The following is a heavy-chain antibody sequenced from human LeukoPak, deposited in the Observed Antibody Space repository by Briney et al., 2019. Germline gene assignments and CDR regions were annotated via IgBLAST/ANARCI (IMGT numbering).Heavy chain of an antibody. J-gene: IGHJ6*02. D-gene: IGHD3-10*01. CDR2: INWNGGSK. CDR1: GFTFDDYG. Sequence: GGSLRLSCAASGFTFDDYGMSWVRQAPGKGLEWVSGINWNGGSKGYADSVKRRFTISRDNAKNSLYLQMNSLRAEDTDLYYCARFSRDYGSGSYYPHYYYYYGMDVWGQGTTVTVSS. V-gene: IGHV3-20*04. CDR3: ARFSRDYGSGSYYPHYYYYYGMDV.